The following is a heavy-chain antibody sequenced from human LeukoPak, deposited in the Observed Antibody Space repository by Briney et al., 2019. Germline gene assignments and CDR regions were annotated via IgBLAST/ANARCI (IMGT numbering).Heavy chain of an antibody. V-gene: IGHV3-11*04. Sequence: GGSLRLSCEASGFTFHDSYMTWIRQAPGKGLEWVSFISNSGDSIYYADSVKGRFITSRDNAKSSLYLQMNSLSAEDTALYYCGRGHWGLDYWGQGALVTVSS. CDR1: GFTFHDSY. J-gene: IGHJ4*02. CDR2: ISNSGDSI. D-gene: IGHD7-27*01. CDR3: GRGHWGLDY.